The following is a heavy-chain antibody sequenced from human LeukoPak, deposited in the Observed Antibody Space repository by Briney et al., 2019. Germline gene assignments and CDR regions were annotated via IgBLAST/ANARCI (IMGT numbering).Heavy chain of an antibody. CDR3: VRDNPRCCGVVPANIDDY. D-gene: IGHD2-15*01. CDR2: ITSISSAV. CDR1: GFTFSDYY. J-gene: IGHJ4*02. Sequence: GGSLRLSCAASGFTFSDYYMSWIRQAPGKGLEWLAYITSISSAVYYADSVKGRFTISRDNAKNSLYLQMHSLRAEDTAVYYCVRDNPRCCGVVPANIDDYWGQGTLVTVSS. V-gene: IGHV3-11*04.